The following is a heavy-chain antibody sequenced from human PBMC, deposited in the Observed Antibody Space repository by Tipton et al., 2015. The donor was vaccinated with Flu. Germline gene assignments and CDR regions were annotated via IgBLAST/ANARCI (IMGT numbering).Heavy chain of an antibody. CDR3: ARRYFDS. V-gene: IGHV3-7*01. CDR1: GFTFSSNW. J-gene: IGHJ4*02. CDR2: IKQDGSEK. Sequence: LRLSCAASGFTFSSNWMNWVRQAPGKGLEWVANIKQDGSEKYYVGSVKGRFTISRDNAKNSLYLQMNSLRAEDTAVYYCARRYFDSWGQGTLVTVAS. D-gene: IGHD1-14*01.